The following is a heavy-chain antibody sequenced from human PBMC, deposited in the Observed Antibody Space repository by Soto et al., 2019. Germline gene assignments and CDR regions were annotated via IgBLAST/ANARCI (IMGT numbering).Heavy chain of an antibody. CDR2: IIPILGIA. CDR3: ARVVRDAYYYGSGSTLYYYYGMDV. Sequence: QVQLVQSGAEVKKPGSSVKVSCKASGGTFSSYTISWVRQAPGQGLEWMGRIIPILGIANYAQKFQGRVTITADKSTSTAYMELSSLRSEDTAVYYCARVVRDAYYYGSGSTLYYYYGMDVWGQGTTVTVSS. CDR1: GGTFSSYT. J-gene: IGHJ6*02. V-gene: IGHV1-69*02. D-gene: IGHD3-10*01.